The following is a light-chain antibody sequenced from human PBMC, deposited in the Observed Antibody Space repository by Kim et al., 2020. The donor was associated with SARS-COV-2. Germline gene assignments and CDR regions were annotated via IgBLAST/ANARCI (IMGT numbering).Light chain of an antibody. CDR3: NSRDTSGNQWV. CDR1: SLRRYY. J-gene: IGLJ3*02. Sequence: SSELTQDPAVSVALGQTVRITCQGDSLRRYYANWYHQKPGQAPVLVISDDNNRPSGIADRFSGSSSGNTASLTITGAQAEDEADYYCNSRDTSGNQWVFGGGTKVTVL. V-gene: IGLV3-19*01. CDR2: DDN.